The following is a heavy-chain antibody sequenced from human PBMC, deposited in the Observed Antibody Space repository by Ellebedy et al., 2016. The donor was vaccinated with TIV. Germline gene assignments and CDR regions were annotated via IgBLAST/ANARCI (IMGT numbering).Heavy chain of an antibody. V-gene: IGHV4-34*01. CDR3: ARGRGIAVAASRDYFDS. CDR2: INLSGST. J-gene: IGHJ4*02. D-gene: IGHD6-19*01. Sequence: SETLSLXXAVYGRSFSNYYWTWIRQPPGKGLEWIGEINLSGSTNFNPSLKSRVTMSVDTSKNQFSLKLSSVTAADTAIYYCARGRGIAVAASRDYFDSWGQGSLVIVPS. CDR1: GRSFSNYY.